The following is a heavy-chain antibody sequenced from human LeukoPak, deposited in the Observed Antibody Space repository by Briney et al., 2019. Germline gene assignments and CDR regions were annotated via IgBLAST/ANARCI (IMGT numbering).Heavy chain of an antibody. CDR1: GGSISSSSYY. Sequence: SETLSLTCTVSGGSISSSSYYWGWIRQPPGKGLEWIGSVYYSGSTYYYPSLQSRISISVDTSKNQFSLNLNSVTIADSAIYYCARRIVGGPFDSWGQGILVTVSS. D-gene: IGHD2-21*01. CDR2: VYYSGST. J-gene: IGHJ4*02. V-gene: IGHV4-39*01. CDR3: ARRIVGGPFDS.